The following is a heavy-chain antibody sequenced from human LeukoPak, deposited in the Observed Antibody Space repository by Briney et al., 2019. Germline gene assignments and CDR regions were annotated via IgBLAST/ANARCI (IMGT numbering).Heavy chain of an antibody. V-gene: IGHV4-38-2*01. J-gene: IGHJ4*02. CDR1: GYSITSGYY. Sequence: SETLSLTCAVSGYSITSGYYWGWIRQPPGKGLEWTGSLYHSGSTYYNPSLRSRVTISVDTSKNHFSLKLSSVTAADTAVYYCARINVDYGDYAVAYWGQGTLVTVSS. CDR2: LYHSGST. CDR3: ARINVDYGDYAVAY. D-gene: IGHD4-17*01.